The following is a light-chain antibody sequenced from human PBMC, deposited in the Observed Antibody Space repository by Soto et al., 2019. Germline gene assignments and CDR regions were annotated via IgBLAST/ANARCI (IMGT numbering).Light chain of an antibody. V-gene: IGKV3-15*01. CDR3: QQYNNWPPLT. Sequence: EIVMTQSPAILSVSPGERATLSCRASQSVSNNLAWYQQKPGQAHRLLIYGASTRATGIPARFSGSGSGTEFTLTISSLQSEDFAVYYCQQYNNWPPLTFGGGTKVEIK. CDR2: GAS. J-gene: IGKJ4*01. CDR1: QSVSNN.